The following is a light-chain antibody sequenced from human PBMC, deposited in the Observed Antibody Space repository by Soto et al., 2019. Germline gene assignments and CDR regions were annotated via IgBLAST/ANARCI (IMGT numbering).Light chain of an antibody. CDR1: QAVFYGSNNQNY. V-gene: IGKV4-1*01. CDR2: WAS. J-gene: IGKJ2*01. Sequence: DIVMTQSPDSLSVSLGERATINCKSDQAVFYGSNNQNYLAWYQQKLGQPPRLLIYWASTRESGVPDRFSGSGSGTHFTPSINSLQAEDVAVYYCQQYCTIPPTFGQGTKLEIK. CDR3: QQYCTIPPT.